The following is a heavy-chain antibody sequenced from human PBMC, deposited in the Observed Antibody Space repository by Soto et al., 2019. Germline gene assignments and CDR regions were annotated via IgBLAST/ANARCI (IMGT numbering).Heavy chain of an antibody. CDR2: ISAYNGNT. CDR3: ARGEERGYSYAFVDY. V-gene: IGHV1-18*01. Sequence: ASVKVSCKASGYTFTSDGISWVRQAPGQGLEWMGWISAYNGNTNYAQKLQGRVTMTTDTSTSTAYMELRSLRSDETAVYYCARGEERGYSYAFVDYWGQGTLVTVSS. D-gene: IGHD5-18*01. J-gene: IGHJ4*02. CDR1: GYTFTSDG.